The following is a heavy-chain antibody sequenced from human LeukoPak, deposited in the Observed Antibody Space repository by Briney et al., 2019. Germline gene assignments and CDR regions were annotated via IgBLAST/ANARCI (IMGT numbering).Heavy chain of an antibody. D-gene: IGHD3-3*01. CDR3: ARVRFLEWPYYYYMDV. Sequence: SETLSLTCTVSGGSISSSSYYWGWIRQPPGKGLEWIGSIYYSGSTYYNPSLKSRVTISVDTSKNQFSLKLSSVTAADTAVYYCARVRFLEWPYYYYMDVWGKGTTVTVSS. CDR1: GGSISSSSYY. V-gene: IGHV4-39*01. J-gene: IGHJ6*03. CDR2: IYYSGST.